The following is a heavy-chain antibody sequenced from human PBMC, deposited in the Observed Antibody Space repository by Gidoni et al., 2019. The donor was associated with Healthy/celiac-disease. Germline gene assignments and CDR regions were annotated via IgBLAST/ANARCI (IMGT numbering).Heavy chain of an antibody. J-gene: IGHJ4*02. Sequence: QVQLVQSGAEVKKPGASVKVYCKASGGTFSSYAISWVRQAPGQGLEWMGGIIPIFGTANYAQKFQGRVTITADKSTSTAYMELSSLRSEDTAVYYCARDGDSSGYYYHYFDYWGQGTLVTVSS. CDR1: GGTFSSYA. V-gene: IGHV1-69*06. D-gene: IGHD3-22*01. CDR3: ARDGDSSGYYYHYFDY. CDR2: IIPIFGTA.